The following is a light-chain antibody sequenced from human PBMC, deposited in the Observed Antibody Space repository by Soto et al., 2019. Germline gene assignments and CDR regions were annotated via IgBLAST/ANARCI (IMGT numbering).Light chain of an antibody. CDR3: SSFSSPSTLDV. CDR2: EVS. CDR1: NSDVGGHNY. Sequence: QSALTQPASVSGSPGQSITISCTGTNSDVGGHNYVSWYQHHPGKAPKLMIYEVSNRPSGVSNRFSGSKSGNTASLTISGLQAEDEADYHCSSFSSPSTLDVFGTGTKVTVL. J-gene: IGLJ1*01. V-gene: IGLV2-14*01.